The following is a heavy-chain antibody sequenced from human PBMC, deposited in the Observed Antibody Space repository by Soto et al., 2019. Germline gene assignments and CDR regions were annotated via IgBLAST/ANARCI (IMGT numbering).Heavy chain of an antibody. V-gene: IGHV4-30-4*01. CDR2: VYYSGST. Sequence: SETLSLTCTVSGGSISSGDYYWSWIRQPPGKGLEWIGYVYYSGSTYYNPSLKSRVTISVDTSKNQFSLKLSSVTAADTAVYYCARGRVVVAATDYWGQGTLVTVSS. J-gene: IGHJ4*02. D-gene: IGHD2-15*01. CDR3: ARGRVVVAATDY. CDR1: GGSISSGDYY.